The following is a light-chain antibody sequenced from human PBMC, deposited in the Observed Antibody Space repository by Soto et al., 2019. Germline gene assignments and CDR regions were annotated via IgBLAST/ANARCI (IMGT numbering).Light chain of an antibody. V-gene: IGKV3-20*01. CDR2: GAS. Sequence: EIVLTQSPGTLSLSPGERATLSCRASQRMGSNYLAWYQQKPGQAPRLLIYGASTRAAGIPDRFSGSGSGTDFTLTITRLEPEDCAVFYCQQYGRSLPWTFGQGTKVEI. J-gene: IGKJ1*01. CDR3: QQYGRSLPWT. CDR1: QRMGSNY.